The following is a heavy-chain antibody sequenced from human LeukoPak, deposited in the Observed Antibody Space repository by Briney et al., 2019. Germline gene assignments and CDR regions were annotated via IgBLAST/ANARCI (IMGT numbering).Heavy chain of an antibody. D-gene: IGHD2-8*02. Sequence: ASVKVSCKASGYTXTNYYMHWVRQAPGQGLEWMGLINPTGSSTNYAQKFRGRVTMTRDTSTSTVYMELSSLRSEDTAVYYCAREESGGYFDYWGQGTVVTVSS. CDR2: INPTGSST. CDR1: GYTXTNYY. J-gene: IGHJ4*02. CDR3: AREESGGYFDY. V-gene: IGHV1-46*01.